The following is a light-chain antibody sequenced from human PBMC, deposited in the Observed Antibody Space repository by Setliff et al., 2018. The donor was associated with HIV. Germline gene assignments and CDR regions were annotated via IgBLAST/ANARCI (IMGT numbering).Light chain of an antibody. V-gene: IGLV2-8*01. CDR1: SSDVGGYNY. J-gene: IGLJ1*01. CDR2: EVS. CDR3: CSYAGNAYV. Sequence: QSVLTQPPSASGSPGQSVTISCTGTSSDVGGYNYVSWYQQHPGNAPKLMIYEVSERPSGVPDRFSGSKSGNTASLTVSGLQAEDGADYYCCSYAGNAYVFGAGTKVTVL.